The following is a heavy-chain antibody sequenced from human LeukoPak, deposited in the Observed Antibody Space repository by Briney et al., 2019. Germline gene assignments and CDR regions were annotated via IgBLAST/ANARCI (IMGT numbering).Heavy chain of an antibody. J-gene: IGHJ3*02. D-gene: IGHD6-6*01. V-gene: IGHV1-2*02. CDR3: ARAEYHLPGNGFDI. Sequence: ASVKVSCKASGYTFTGYYMHWVRQAPGQGLEWMGWINPNSGGTNYAQKFQGRVTMTRDTSISTAYMELSRLRSDDTAVYYCARAEYHLPGNGFDIWGQGTMVTVSP. CDR1: GYTFTGYY. CDR2: INPNSGGT.